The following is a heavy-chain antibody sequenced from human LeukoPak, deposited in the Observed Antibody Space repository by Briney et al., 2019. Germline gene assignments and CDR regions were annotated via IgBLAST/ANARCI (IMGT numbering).Heavy chain of an antibody. Sequence: SETLSLTCTVSSGSISSYYWSWIRQPPGKGLEWIGFFYYTGSTNYNPSLKSRVTISVDTSKNQFSLKLSSVTAADTAVYYCARVLPNYYDSSGYYYISHYFDYWGQGTLVTVSS. CDR2: FYYTGST. CDR3: ARVLPNYYDSSGYYYISHYFDY. CDR1: SGSISSYY. V-gene: IGHV4-59*01. D-gene: IGHD3-22*01. J-gene: IGHJ4*02.